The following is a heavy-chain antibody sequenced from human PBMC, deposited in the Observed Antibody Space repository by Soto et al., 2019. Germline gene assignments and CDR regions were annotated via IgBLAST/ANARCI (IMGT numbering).Heavy chain of an antibody. CDR2: ISSSSSYI. CDR1: GFTFSSYS. J-gene: IGHJ4*02. Sequence: GGSLRLSCAASGFTFSSYSMNWVRQAPGKGLEWVSSISSSSSYIYYADSVKGRFTISRDNAKNSLYLQMNSLRAEDTAVYYCARNDLTGDRGYYFDYWGQGTLVTVSS. D-gene: IGHD7-27*01. V-gene: IGHV3-21*01. CDR3: ARNDLTGDRGYYFDY.